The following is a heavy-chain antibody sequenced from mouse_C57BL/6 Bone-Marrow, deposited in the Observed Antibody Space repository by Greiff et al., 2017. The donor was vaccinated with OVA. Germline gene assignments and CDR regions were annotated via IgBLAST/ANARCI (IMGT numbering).Heavy chain of an antibody. CDR1: GFSLTSYG. Sequence: QVTLKESGPGLVAPSQSLSITCTVSGFSLTSYGVHWVRQPPGKGLEWLVVIWSDGSTTYNSALKSRLSISKDNSKVQVFLKMNSLQTDDTAMYYCARQGGYDGPYFDYWGQGTTLTVSS. J-gene: IGHJ2*01. D-gene: IGHD2-2*01. V-gene: IGHV2-6-1*01. CDR2: IWSDGST. CDR3: ARQGGYDGPYFDY.